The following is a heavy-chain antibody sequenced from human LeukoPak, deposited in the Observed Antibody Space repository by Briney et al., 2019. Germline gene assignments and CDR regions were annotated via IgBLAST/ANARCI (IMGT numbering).Heavy chain of an antibody. Sequence: GGSLRLSCAASGCTFSSYGMQWVRQAPGKGLEWVAVIWYDGSKKYYADSVKGRFTISRDDSKNTLYLQMNSLRAEDTAIYYCARDPGSLATYFDYWGPGTLVTVSS. V-gene: IGHV3-33*01. CDR1: GCTFSSYG. CDR2: IWYDGSKK. D-gene: IGHD2-15*01. CDR3: ARDPGSLATYFDY. J-gene: IGHJ4*02.